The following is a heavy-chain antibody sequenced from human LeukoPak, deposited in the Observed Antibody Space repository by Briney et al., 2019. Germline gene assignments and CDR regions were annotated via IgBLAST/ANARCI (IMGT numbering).Heavy chain of an antibody. CDR1: GGSISSGGYY. CDR2: IYYSGST. D-gene: IGHD2-21*02. CDR3: AREAYCGGDCYSSPWGWFDP. V-gene: IGHV4-61*08. J-gene: IGHJ5*02. Sequence: PSETLSLTCTVSGGSISSGGYYWSWIRQPPGKGLEWIGYIYYSGSTNYNPSLKSRVTISVDTSKNQFSLKLSSVTAADTAVYYCAREAYCGGDCYSSPWGWFDPWGQETLVTVSS.